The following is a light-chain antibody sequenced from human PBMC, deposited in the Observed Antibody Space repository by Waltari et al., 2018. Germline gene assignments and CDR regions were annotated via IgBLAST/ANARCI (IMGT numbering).Light chain of an antibody. CDR3: QQYYSTPPYT. CDR1: QSILYNSINKNY. V-gene: IGKV4-1*01. CDR2: WAS. Sequence: DIVMTQSPDSLAVSLGERATINCRSSQSILYNSINKNYLAWYQQKPGQPPKLILYWASTRESGVPDRFSGGGSGTDFTLTISSLQAEDVAVYYCQQYYSTPPYTFGQGTKLEIK. J-gene: IGKJ2*01.